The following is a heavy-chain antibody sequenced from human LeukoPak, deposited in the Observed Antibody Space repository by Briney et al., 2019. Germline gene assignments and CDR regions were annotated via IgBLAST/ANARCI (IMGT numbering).Heavy chain of an antibody. Sequence: PSETLSLTCTVSGGSISSSSYYWGWIRQPPGKGLEWIGSIYYSGSTYYNPSLKSRVTISVDTSKNQFPLKLSSVTAADTAVYYCAREVAAAGTEYYYYGMDVWGQGTTVTVSS. CDR2: IYYSGST. CDR3: AREVAAAGTEYYYYGMDV. J-gene: IGHJ6*02. V-gene: IGHV4-39*06. D-gene: IGHD6-13*01. CDR1: GGSISSSSYY.